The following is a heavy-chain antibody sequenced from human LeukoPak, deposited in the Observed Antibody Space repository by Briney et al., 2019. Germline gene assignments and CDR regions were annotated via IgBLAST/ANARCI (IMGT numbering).Heavy chain of an antibody. CDR1: GFIVRTNY. V-gene: IGHV3-53*05. Sequence: EGSLRLSCAASGFIVRTNYMTWVRQAPGKGLEWVSVIYSGGNTHYADSVKGRFTISRDSSKNTLYLQMNSLRAEDTAVYYCANSGWYVKYFQHWGQGTLVTVSS. J-gene: IGHJ1*01. CDR2: IYSGGNT. CDR3: ANSGWYVKYFQH. D-gene: IGHD6-19*01.